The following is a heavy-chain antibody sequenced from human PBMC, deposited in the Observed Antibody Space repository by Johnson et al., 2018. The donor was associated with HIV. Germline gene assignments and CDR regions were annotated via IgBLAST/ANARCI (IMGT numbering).Heavy chain of an antibody. Sequence: VQLVESGGGLVQPGGSLRLSCAASGFTFSSYDMHWVRQATGKGLEWVSVIGSVGDTNYPGSVKGRFTISRENAKNSLYLQMNSLRAGDTAVYFCAKTHTYGGAFDIWGQGTMVTVSS. CDR1: GFTFSSYD. D-gene: IGHD5-18*01. V-gene: IGHV3-13*01. CDR2: IGSVGDT. J-gene: IGHJ3*02. CDR3: AKTHTYGGAFDI.